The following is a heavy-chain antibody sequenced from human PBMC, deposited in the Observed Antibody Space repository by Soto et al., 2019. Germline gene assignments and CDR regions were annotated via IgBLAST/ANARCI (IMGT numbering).Heavy chain of an antibody. CDR1: GDSISSYY. D-gene: IGHD3-10*01. CDR3: ASVGELPVWFDP. V-gene: IGHV4-59*13. J-gene: IGHJ5*02. CDR2: ISYTGST. Sequence: QVQLQESGPGLVKPSETLSLTCTVSGDSISSYYWSWIRQPPGKGLEWGGYISYTGSTIYNPSLESRATISLDTSKNHVSLSLNSVTVADTAVYYGASVGELPVWFDPWGRGTLVTVSS.